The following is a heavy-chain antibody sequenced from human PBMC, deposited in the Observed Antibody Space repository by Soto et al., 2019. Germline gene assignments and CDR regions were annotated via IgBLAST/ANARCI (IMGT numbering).Heavy chain of an antibody. D-gene: IGHD2-21*01. CDR2: IYYSGST. CDR3: ARVISGGHNWFDP. Sequence: SSETLSLTCTVSGGSISSGGYYWSWIRQHPGKGLEWIGYIYYSGSTYYNPSLKSRVTISVDTSKNQFSLKLSSVTAADTAVYYCARVISGGHNWFDPWGQGTLVTVSS. J-gene: IGHJ5*02. V-gene: IGHV4-31*03. CDR1: GGSISSGGYY.